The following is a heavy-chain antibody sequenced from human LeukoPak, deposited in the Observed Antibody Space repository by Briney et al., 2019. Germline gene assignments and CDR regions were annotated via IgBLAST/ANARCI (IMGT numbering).Heavy chain of an antibody. CDR2: FYSGGST. CDR3: TRVSTLAYCGGDCYCDS. CDR1: GFTVSSNY. J-gene: IGHJ5*01. V-gene: IGHV3-53*01. D-gene: IGHD2-21*02. Sequence: QSGGSLRLSCAASGFTVSSNYMSWVRQAPGKGLEWVSVFYSGGSTYYADSVKGRFTISRDTSKNTLYLQMNSLRAEDTAVYYCTRVSTLAYCGGDCYCDSWGQGTLVTVSS.